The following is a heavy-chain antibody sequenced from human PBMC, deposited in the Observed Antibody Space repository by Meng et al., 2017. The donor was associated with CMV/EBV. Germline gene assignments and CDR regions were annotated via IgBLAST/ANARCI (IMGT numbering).Heavy chain of an antibody. CDR2: IYTSGST. J-gene: IGHJ4*02. CDR3: ARHGDTAMVVGIDY. D-gene: IGHD5-18*01. Sequence: QLSGPGQGLVKPSETLSLTCTVSGGSISSYYWSWIRQPAGKGLEWIGRIYTSGSTNYNPSLKSRVTMSVDTSKNQFSLKLSSVTAADTAVYYCARHGDTAMVVGIDYWGQGTLVTVSS. V-gene: IGHV4-4*07. CDR1: GGSISSYY.